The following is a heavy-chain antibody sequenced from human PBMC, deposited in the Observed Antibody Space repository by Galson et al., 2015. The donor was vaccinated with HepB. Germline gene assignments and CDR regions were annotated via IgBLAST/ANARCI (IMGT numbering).Heavy chain of an antibody. V-gene: IGHV7-4-1*02. Sequence: SVKVSCKASGYTFTSYAMNWVRQAPGQGLEWMGWINTNTGNPTYAQGFTGRFVFSLDTFVSTAYLQISSLKAEDTAVYYCARSYGSSGWFDPWGQGTLVTVSS. CDR3: ARSYGSSGWFDP. J-gene: IGHJ5*02. CDR1: GYTFTSYA. CDR2: INTNTGNP. D-gene: IGHD5-18*01.